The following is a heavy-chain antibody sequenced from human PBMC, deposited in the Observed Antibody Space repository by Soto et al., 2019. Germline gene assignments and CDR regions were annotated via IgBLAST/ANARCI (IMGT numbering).Heavy chain of an antibody. Sequence: SETLSLTCTVSGGSISSYYWSWIRQPPGKGLEWIGYIYYSGSTNYNPSLKSRVTISVDTSKNQFSLKLSSVTAADTAVYYCARVRYYGSGSQAFDYWGQGTLVTVSS. J-gene: IGHJ4*02. CDR3: ARVRYYGSGSQAFDY. V-gene: IGHV4-59*01. CDR1: GGSISSYY. D-gene: IGHD3-10*01. CDR2: IYYSGST.